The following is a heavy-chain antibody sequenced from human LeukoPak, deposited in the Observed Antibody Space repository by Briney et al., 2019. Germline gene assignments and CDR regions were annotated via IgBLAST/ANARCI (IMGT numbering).Heavy chain of an antibody. CDR2: ISSSSSYI. CDR3: ARGDSSSWYNYFDY. CDR1: GFTFSSYA. V-gene: IGHV3-21*01. J-gene: IGHJ4*02. D-gene: IGHD6-13*01. Sequence: PGGSLRLSCAASGFTFSSYAMSWVRQAPGKGLEWVSSISSSSSYIYYADSVKGRFTISRDNAKNSLYLQMNSLRAEDTAVYYCARGDSSSWYNYFDYWGQGTLVTVSP.